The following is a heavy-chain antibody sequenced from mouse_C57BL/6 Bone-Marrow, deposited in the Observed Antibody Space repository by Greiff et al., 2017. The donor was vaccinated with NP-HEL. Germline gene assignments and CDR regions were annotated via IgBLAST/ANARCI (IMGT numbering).Heavy chain of an antibody. J-gene: IGHJ1*03. Sequence: VQLQQPGTELVKPGASVKLSCKASGYTFTSYWMHWVKQRPGQGLEWIGNINPSNGGTNYNEKFKSKATLTVDKSSSTAYMQLSSLTSEDSAVYYCAREFLLEITTVVATRYFDVWGTGTTVTVSS. V-gene: IGHV1-53*01. CDR3: AREFLLEITTVVATRYFDV. CDR2: INPSNGGT. CDR1: GYTFTSYW. D-gene: IGHD1-1*01.